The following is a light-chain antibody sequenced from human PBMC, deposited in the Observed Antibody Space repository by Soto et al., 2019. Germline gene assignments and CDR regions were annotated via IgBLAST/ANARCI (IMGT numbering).Light chain of an antibody. Sequence: QSVLTQPASVSGSPGQSITISCTGTSSDVGGYNYVSWYQQHPDKAPKLMIYEVSNRPSGVSNRFSGSKSGNTASLTLSGLQAEDEADYYCSSYTSSSTYVFGTGTKLTVL. V-gene: IGLV2-14*01. CDR3: SSYTSSSTYV. CDR2: EVS. CDR1: SSDVGGYNY. J-gene: IGLJ1*01.